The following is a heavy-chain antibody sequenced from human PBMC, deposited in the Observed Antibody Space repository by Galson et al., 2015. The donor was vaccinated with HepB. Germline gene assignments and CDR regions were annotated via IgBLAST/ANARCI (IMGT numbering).Heavy chain of an antibody. V-gene: IGHV3-30*04. Sequence: SLRLSCAASGFTFSSYAMHWVRQAPGKGLEWVAVISYDGSNKYYADSVKGRFTISRDNSKNTLYLQMNSLRAEDTAVYYCASGITTIITEIDGMDVWGQGTTVTVSS. J-gene: IGHJ6*02. CDR1: GFTFSSYA. CDR3: ASGITTIITEIDGMDV. CDR2: ISYDGSNK. D-gene: IGHD3-22*01.